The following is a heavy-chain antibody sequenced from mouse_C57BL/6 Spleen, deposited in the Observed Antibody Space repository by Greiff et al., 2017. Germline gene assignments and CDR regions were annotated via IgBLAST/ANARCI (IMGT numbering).Heavy chain of an antibody. CDR2: IYPGSGNT. Sequence: QVQLQQSGAELVRPGASVKLSCKASGYTFTDYYINWVKQRPGQGLEWIARIYPGSGNTYYNEKFKGKATLTAEKSSSTAYMQLSSLTSEDSAVYFCAREDYSKRFAYWGQGTLVTVSA. CDR1: GYTFTDYY. D-gene: IGHD2-5*01. V-gene: IGHV1-76*01. CDR3: AREDYSKRFAY. J-gene: IGHJ3*01.